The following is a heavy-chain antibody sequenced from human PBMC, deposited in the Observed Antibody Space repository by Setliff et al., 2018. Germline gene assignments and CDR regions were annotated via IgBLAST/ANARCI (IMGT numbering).Heavy chain of an antibody. V-gene: IGHV3-7*01. CDR3: FGAGTCSY. CDR2: IKPDSSEK. Sequence: GGSLRLSCAASGFTFSNCWVSWVRQAPGKGLEWVASIKPDSSEKYYVDSVKGRFTISRDNAKNSLSLQMNNLRSEDTAVYYCFGAGTCSYWGQGTLVTVSS. J-gene: IGHJ4*02. CDR1: GFTFSNCW. D-gene: IGHD3-10*01.